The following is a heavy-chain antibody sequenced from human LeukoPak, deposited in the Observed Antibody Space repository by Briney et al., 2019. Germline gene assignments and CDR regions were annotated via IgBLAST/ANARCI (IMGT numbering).Heavy chain of an antibody. Sequence: SETLSLTCTVSGGSISSSSYYWGWIRQPPGKGREWIGSIYYSGSTYYNPSLKSRVTISVDTSKNQFSLKLSSVTAADTAVYYCARRKLPDAFDIWGQGTMVTVSS. CDR2: IYYSGST. CDR1: GGSISSSSYY. V-gene: IGHV4-39*01. D-gene: IGHD4-23*01. CDR3: ARRKLPDAFDI. J-gene: IGHJ3*02.